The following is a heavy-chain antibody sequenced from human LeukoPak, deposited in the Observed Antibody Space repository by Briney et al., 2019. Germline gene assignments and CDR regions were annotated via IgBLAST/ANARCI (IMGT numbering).Heavy chain of an antibody. J-gene: IGHJ4*02. Sequence: GGSLRLSCAVSGFSFDDYTIYWVRQAPGKGLEWVSAISGSGGNTYYADSVKGRFTISRDNSKNTLYLQMNSLRAEDTAVYYCAKDGYCSSTSCYNDYWGQGTLVTVSP. CDR1: GFSFDDYT. V-gene: IGHV3-23*01. D-gene: IGHD2-2*03. CDR3: AKDGYCSSTSCYNDY. CDR2: ISGSGGNT.